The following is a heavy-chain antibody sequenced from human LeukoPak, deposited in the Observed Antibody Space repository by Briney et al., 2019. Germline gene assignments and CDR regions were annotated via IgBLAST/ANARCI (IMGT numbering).Heavy chain of an antibody. J-gene: IGHJ4*02. D-gene: IGHD4-23*01. V-gene: IGHV3-7*01. CDR3: ARDQKLLGHVY. CDR2: IKQDGSEK. CDR1: GFNFGIYG. Sequence: PGRSLRLSCTASGFNFGIYGMHWVRQAPGKGLEWVANIKQDGSEKYYVDSVKGRFTISRDNAKNSLYLQMNSLRAKDTAVYYCARDQKLLGHVYWGQGTLVTVSS.